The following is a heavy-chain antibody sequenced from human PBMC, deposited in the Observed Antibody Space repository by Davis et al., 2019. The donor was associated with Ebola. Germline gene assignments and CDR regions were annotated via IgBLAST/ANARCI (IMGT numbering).Heavy chain of an antibody. CDR1: GFTFSSYA. CDR3: ARFLPLSSGWYYFDY. V-gene: IGHV3-64*04. CDR2: ISSNGGST. Sequence: PGGSLRLSCSASGFTFSSYAMHWVRQAPGKGLEYVSAISSNGGSTYYADSVKGRFTISRDNSKNTLYLQMNSLRAEDTAVYYCARFLPLSSGWYYFDYWGRGTLVTVSS. J-gene: IGHJ4*02. D-gene: IGHD6-19*01.